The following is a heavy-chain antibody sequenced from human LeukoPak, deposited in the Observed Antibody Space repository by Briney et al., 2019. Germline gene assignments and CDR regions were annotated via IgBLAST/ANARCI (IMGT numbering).Heavy chain of an antibody. CDR1: GFSYRDYC. V-gene: IGHV3-7*01. D-gene: IGHD1-1*01. J-gene: IGHJ4*02. Sequence: GGSLRLSCATSGFSYRDYCVHWVREAPGRGVEWVANIKQDGSEKYCVVSVKGRFTISRENANNSLYLQTNDLRADDTAVYYCARAEPMTTGDYWGEGALVTVSP. CDR3: ARAEPMTTGDY. CDR2: IKQDGSEK.